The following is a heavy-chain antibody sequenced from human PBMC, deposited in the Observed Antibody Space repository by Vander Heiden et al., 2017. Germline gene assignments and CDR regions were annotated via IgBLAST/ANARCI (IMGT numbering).Heavy chain of an antibody. CDR1: GFTFNTYC. CDR3: ARSLCGAYDF. Sequence: EVQLVASGGGLVQPGGSLRLSCVASGFTFNTYCMSWVRQAPGKGLEWVANIKQDGNEEYYMDSVKGRFTISRDNAKNSLFLQLNSLRVEDTAVYYCARSLCGAYDFWGQGTLVTVS. CDR2: IKQDGNEE. J-gene: IGHJ4*02. D-gene: IGHD4-17*01. V-gene: IGHV3-7*01.